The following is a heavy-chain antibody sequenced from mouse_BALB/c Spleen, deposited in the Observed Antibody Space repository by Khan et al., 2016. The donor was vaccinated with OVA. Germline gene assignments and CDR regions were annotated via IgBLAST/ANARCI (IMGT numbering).Heavy chain of an antibody. J-gene: IGHJ2*01. D-gene: IGHD1-3*01. Sequence: QLQLAYSFPFLFSPSQSLSITCTVSGFSLTSYGVHWVRQPPGKGLEWLGVIWAGGSTNYNSALMSRLSISKDNSKSQVFLKMNSLQTDDTAMYYCARLEDIWGQGTTLTVSA. CDR1: GFSLTSYG. CDR3: ARLEDI. CDR2: IWAGGST. V-gene: IGHV2-9*02.